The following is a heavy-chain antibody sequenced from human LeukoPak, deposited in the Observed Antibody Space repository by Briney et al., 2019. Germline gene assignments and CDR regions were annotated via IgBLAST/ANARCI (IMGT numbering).Heavy chain of an antibody. Sequence: PGGSLRLSCVVSGFTFSNNGMGWVRQAPGKGLEWVSGLSGSGSSVYYADSVRGRLTISTDNSRNTLPLQLHSLRAHDTAVYYCAKGLNWFDPWGQGTLVTVSS. D-gene: IGHD2-8*01. J-gene: IGHJ5*02. V-gene: IGHV3-23*01. CDR2: LSGSGSSV. CDR1: GFTFSNNG. CDR3: AKGLNWFDP.